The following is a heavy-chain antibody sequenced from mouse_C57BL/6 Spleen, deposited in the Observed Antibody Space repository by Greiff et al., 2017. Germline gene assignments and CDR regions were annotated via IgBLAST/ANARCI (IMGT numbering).Heavy chain of an antibody. Sequence: EVKLMESGGGLVKPGGSLKLSCAASGFTFSDYGMHWVRQAPEKGLEWVAYISSGSSTIYYADTVKGRFTISRDNAKNTLFLQMTSLRSEDTAMYYCARPYYYYFDYWGQGTTLTVSS. CDR1: GFTFSDYG. D-gene: IGHD1-1*01. J-gene: IGHJ2*01. CDR2: ISSGSSTI. V-gene: IGHV5-17*01. CDR3: ARPYYYYFDY.